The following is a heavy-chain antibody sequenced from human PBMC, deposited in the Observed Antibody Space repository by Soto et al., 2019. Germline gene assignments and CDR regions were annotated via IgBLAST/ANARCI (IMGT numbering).Heavy chain of an antibody. D-gene: IGHD3-22*01. V-gene: IGHV1-2*02. Sequence: QVQVVQSGAEVKKPGASVKVSCKASGYTFTGYYMHWVRQAPGQGLEWMGWINPNSGGTKSEQKFQGRVTMTRDTSISTAYMELSRMRSDDTDVYYCARRKGDYYDSSGYHYYFDYWGQGTLVTVSS. CDR2: INPNSGGT. J-gene: IGHJ4*02. CDR1: GYTFTGYY. CDR3: ARRKGDYYDSSGYHYYFDY.